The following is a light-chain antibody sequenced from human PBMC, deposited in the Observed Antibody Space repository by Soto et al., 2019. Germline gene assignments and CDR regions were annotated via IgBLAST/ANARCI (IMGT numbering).Light chain of an antibody. CDR2: DVN. Sequence: QSALTQPRSVSESPGQSVTISCTGTSSDVGRYNYVSWYQQHPGKAPKLMIYDVNKRPSGVPDRFSGSKSGNTASLTISGLQAEDEVDYYCCSYAGSYTFIFGGGTKLTVL. J-gene: IGLJ2*01. V-gene: IGLV2-11*01. CDR3: CSYAGSYTFI. CDR1: SSDVGRYNY.